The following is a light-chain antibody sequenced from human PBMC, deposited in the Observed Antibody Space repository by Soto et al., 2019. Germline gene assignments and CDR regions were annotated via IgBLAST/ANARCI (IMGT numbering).Light chain of an antibody. V-gene: IGKV3-20*01. CDR2: TAS. CDR1: QSVGRNY. Sequence: EIVLTQSPGTLSVSPGEKATLSCRASQSVGRNYLAWYQQKPGQAPRLLIYTASSRATAIPDRFSGSGSGTDFTLTISRLRPEDFAVYYCQQYASSPLTFGGGTKVETK. CDR3: QQYASSPLT. J-gene: IGKJ4*01.